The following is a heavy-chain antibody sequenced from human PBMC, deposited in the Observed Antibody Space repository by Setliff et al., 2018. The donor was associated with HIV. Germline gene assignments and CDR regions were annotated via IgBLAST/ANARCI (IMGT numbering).Heavy chain of an antibody. J-gene: IGHJ4*02. CDR1: GYIFTSYA. CDR2: ISAYNGNT. V-gene: IGHV1-18*01. D-gene: IGHD3-16*01. Sequence: ASVKVSCKASGYIFTSYAISWVRQAPGQGLEWMGWISAYNGNTSYAQKFQGRVTMTTDIATSTAYMELRSLRSDDTAVYYCARGAVSYYFDYWGQGTLVTVSS. CDR3: ARGAVSYYFDY.